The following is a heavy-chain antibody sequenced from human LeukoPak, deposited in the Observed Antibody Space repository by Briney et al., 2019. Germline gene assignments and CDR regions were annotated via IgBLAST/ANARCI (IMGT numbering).Heavy chain of an antibody. CDR1: GYTFTGYY. D-gene: IGHD1-1*01. CDR3: AVLYNWNDHGHLNFDY. Sequence: GASVKVSCKASGYTFTGYYMHWVRQAPGQGLEWMGWINPNSGGTNYAQKFQGRVTMTRDTSISTAYMELSRLRSDDTAVYYCAVLYNWNDHGHLNFDYWGQGTLVTVSS. CDR2: INPNSGGT. V-gene: IGHV1-2*02. J-gene: IGHJ4*02.